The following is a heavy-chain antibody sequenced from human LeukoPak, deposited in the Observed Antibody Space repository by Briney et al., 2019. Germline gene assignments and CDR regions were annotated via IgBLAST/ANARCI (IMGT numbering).Heavy chain of an antibody. D-gene: IGHD1-26*01. CDR1: GFTFSSYW. V-gene: IGHV3-74*01. J-gene: IGHJ4*02. CDR2: INSDGSST. CDR3: ARGEIVGAIDY. Sequence: GGSLRLSCAASGFTFSSYWMHWVRQAPGKGLVWVSRINSDGSSTSYADSVKGRLTISRDNAKNTLYLQMNSLRAEDTAVYYCARGEIVGAIDYWGQGTLVTVSS.